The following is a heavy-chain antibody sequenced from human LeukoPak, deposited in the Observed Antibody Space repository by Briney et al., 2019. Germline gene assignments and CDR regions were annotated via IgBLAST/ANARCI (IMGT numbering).Heavy chain of an antibody. J-gene: IGHJ4*02. Sequence: AGGSLRLSCAASGFTVITNYMTWVRQAPGKGLEWVSGLYSDGNTKYADSVQSRFTISRDNSKNTLYLEMNSLSPDDTAVYYCARGVEPLAANTLAYWGQGTLVTVSS. CDR3: ARGVEPLAANTLAY. CDR2: LYSDGNT. D-gene: IGHD1-14*01. V-gene: IGHV3-53*01. CDR1: GFTVITNY.